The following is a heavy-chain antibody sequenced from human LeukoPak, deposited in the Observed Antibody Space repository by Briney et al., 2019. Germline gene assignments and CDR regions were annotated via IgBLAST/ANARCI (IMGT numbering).Heavy chain of an antibody. J-gene: IGHJ4*02. CDR1: GYTFTSYY. D-gene: IGHD5-18*01. Sequence: GASVKVSCKASGYTFTSYYMHWVRQAAGQGLEWMGIINPSGGSTSYAQKFQGRVTMTRDMSTSTVYMELSSLRSEDTAVYYCARVSGSPRGYSYGYLFDYWGQGTLVTVSS. CDR3: ARVSGSPRGYSYGYLFDY. V-gene: IGHV1-46*01. CDR2: INPSGGST.